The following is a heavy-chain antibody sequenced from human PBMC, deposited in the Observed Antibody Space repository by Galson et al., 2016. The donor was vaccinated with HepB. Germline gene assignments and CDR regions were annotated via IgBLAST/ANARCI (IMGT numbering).Heavy chain of an antibody. V-gene: IGHV3-53*01. CDR1: GFTVSTNS. CDR3: ARDAAYCGPTTCHSGWFDP. Sequence: SLRLSCATSGFTVSTNSMSWVRQAPGRGLEWVSLIHSGGTTYYADSVKGRFTISRDNSKNTLYLHMNSLRAEDTAVYYCARDAAYCGPTTCHSGWFDPWGQGTLVIVSS. CDR2: IHSGGTT. D-gene: IGHD2-21*01. J-gene: IGHJ5*02.